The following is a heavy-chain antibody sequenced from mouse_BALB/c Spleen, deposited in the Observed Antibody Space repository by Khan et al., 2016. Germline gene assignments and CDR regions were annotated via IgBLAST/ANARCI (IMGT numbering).Heavy chain of an antibody. Sequence: QMQLEESGPGLVAPSQSLSITCTVSGFSLTNYGVHWVRQPPGKGLEWLGEIGAGGSTNYISTLMSRLSISKDDSKRPVFIKMMRLQTDDTARYSCASEDDYGGAWFAYWGQGTLVTVSA. CDR3: ASEDDYGGAWFAY. J-gene: IGHJ3*01. V-gene: IGHV2-9*02. D-gene: IGHD2-4*01. CDR1: GFSLTNYG. CDR2: IGAGGST.